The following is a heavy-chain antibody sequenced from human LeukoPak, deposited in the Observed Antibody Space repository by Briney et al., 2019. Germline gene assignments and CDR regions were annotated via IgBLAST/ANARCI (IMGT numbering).Heavy chain of an antibody. J-gene: IGHJ4*02. V-gene: IGHV3-21*04. Sequence: PGGSLRLSCAASGFTFSSYSMNWVRQAPGKGLEWVSSISSSSSYIYYADSVKGRFTISRDNAKNSLYLQMNSLRPEDTAMYYCAKDSRETLAGTEDYWGRGTLVTVSS. CDR3: AKDSRETLAGTEDY. CDR1: GFTFSSYS. D-gene: IGHD6-19*01. CDR2: ISSSSSYI.